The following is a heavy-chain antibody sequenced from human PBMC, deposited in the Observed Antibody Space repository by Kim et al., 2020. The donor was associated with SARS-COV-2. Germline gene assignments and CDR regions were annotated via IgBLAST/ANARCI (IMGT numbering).Heavy chain of an antibody. CDR3: ARESYSSGWYYYYGMDV. D-gene: IGHD6-19*01. Sequence: SETLSLTCTVSGYSISSGYYWGWIRQPPGKGLEWIGSIYHSGSTYYNPSLKSRVTISVDTSKNQFSLKLSSVTAADTAVYYCARESYSSGWYYYYGMDVWGQGTTVTVSS. V-gene: IGHV4-38-2*02. J-gene: IGHJ6*02. CDR1: GYSISSGYY. CDR2: IYHSGST.